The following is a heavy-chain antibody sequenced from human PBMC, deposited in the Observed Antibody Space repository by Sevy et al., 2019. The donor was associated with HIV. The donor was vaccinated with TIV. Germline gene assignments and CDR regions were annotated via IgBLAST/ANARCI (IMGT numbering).Heavy chain of an antibody. D-gene: IGHD3-10*01. V-gene: IGHV1-2*06. Sequence: VKVSCKASGYTFTGYYMHWVRQAPGQGLEWMGRINPNSSGTNYAQKFQGRVTMTRDTSISTAYMELSRLRSDDTAVYYCAGPGLFYGSGSYAYYYYGMDVWGQGTTVTVSS. J-gene: IGHJ6*02. CDR1: GYTFTGYY. CDR2: INPNSSGT. CDR3: AGPGLFYGSGSYAYYYYGMDV.